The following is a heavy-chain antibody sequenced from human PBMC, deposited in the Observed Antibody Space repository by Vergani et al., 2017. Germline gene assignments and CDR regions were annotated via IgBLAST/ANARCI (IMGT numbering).Heavy chain of an antibody. J-gene: IGHJ2*01. CDR2: IGTAVYP. CDR1: GFTFSGSA. Sequence: EVQLVESGGGLVQPGGSLKLSCAASGFTFSGSAMHWVRQATGKGLEWVSAIGTAVYPYYPGSVKGRFTISRENAKNSLYLQMNSLRAGDTAVYYCARGAAAGTGWYFDLWGRGTLVTVSS. D-gene: IGHD6-13*01. V-gene: IGHV3-13*05. CDR3: ARGAAAGTGWYFDL.